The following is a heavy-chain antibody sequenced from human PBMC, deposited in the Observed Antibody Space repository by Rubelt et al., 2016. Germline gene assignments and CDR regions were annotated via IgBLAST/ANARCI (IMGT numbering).Heavy chain of an antibody. CDR3: ARGNYSFGSGFYSLLEY. V-gene: IGHV4-34*01. D-gene: IGHD3-22*01. Sequence: GLEWIGEINHSGSTTYNPSLKSRVTISVDTSKNQFSLKLSSLTAADTALYYCARGNYSFGSGFYSLLEYWGQGALVTVSS. CDR2: INHSGST. J-gene: IGHJ4*02.